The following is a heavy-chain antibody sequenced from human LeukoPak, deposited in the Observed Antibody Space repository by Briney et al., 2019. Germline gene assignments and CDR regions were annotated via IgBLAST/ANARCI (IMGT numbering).Heavy chain of an antibody. CDR2: ISSGGNTI. CDR3: AREGTAMVSFDY. CDR1: GFTFSSYE. Sequence: GGSLRLSCAASGFTFSSYEMNWVRQAPGKGLEWVSYISSGGNTIYYADSVKGRFTISRDNAKNSLYPQMNSLRAEDTAVYYCAREGTAMVSFDYWGQGTLVTVSS. D-gene: IGHD5-18*01. J-gene: IGHJ4*02. V-gene: IGHV3-48*03.